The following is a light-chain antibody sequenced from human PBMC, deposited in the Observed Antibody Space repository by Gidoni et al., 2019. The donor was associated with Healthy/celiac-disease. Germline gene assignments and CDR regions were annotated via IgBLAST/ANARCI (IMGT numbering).Light chain of an antibody. J-gene: IGLJ2*01. CDR3: QSADSSGTYDVV. CDR1: AVPKQY. V-gene: IGLV3-25*03. Sequence: SYELTQPPSVSVSPGQTARITCSGDAVPKQYAYWYQQKPGQAPVLVIYKDSERPSGIPERFSGSSSGTTVTLTISGVQAEDEADYYCQSADSSGTYDVVFGGGTKLTVL. CDR2: KDS.